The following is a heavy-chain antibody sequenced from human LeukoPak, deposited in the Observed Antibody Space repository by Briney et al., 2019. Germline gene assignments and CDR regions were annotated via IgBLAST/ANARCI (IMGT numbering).Heavy chain of an antibody. D-gene: IGHD4-17*01. V-gene: IGHV4-59*01. CDR1: GGSIRSYY. CDR2: IYYSGST. Sequence: PAETLSLTCTVSGGSIRSYYWSWIRQPPWKGLEWIGYIYYSGSTNYNPSLKSRVSRSVDTSKNQFSLKLSSVTAADTAVYYCARTGSTVTMLYPFDHWVQGTLVTVPS. J-gene: IGHJ4*02. CDR3: ARTGSTVTMLYPFDH.